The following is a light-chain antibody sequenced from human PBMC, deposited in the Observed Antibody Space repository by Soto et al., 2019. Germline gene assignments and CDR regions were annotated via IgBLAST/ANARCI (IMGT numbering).Light chain of an antibody. V-gene: IGLV2-14*01. J-gene: IGLJ3*02. Sequence: QSALTRPASVSGSPGQSITISCTGISSDVGGYNYVSWYQQHPGKAPKLMIYDVSNRRSGVSNRFSGSKSGNTASLTISGLQAEDEADYYCSSYTNKDTLLFGGGTKLTVL. CDR3: SSYTNKDTLL. CDR1: SSDVGGYNY. CDR2: DVS.